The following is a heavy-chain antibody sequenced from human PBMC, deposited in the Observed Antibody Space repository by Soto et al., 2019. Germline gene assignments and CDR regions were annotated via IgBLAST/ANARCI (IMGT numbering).Heavy chain of an antibody. CDR3: AKDREFLVATIHYFDY. CDR2: ISYDGSNK. CDR1: GFTFSSYG. V-gene: IGHV3-30*18. Sequence: GGSLRLSCAASGFTFSSYGMHWVRQAPGKGLEWVAVISYDGSNKYYADSVKGRFTISRDNSKNTLYLQMNSLRAEDTAVYYCAKDREFLVATIHYFDYWGQGTLVTVSS. J-gene: IGHJ4*02. D-gene: IGHD5-12*01.